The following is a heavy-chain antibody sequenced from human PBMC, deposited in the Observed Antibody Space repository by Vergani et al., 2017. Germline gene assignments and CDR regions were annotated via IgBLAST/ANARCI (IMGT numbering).Heavy chain of an antibody. D-gene: IGHD4-17*01. V-gene: IGHV4-38-2*02. J-gene: IGHJ5*02. Sequence: QVQLQESGPGLVKPSETLSLTCTVSGYSISSGYYWGWIRQPPGKGLEWIGSIYHSGSTYYTPSLKSRVTISVDTSKNQFSLKLSSVTAADTAVYYCARDMDYGDYHGWFDPWGQGTLVTVSS. CDR1: GYSISSGYY. CDR3: ARDMDYGDYHGWFDP. CDR2: IYHSGST.